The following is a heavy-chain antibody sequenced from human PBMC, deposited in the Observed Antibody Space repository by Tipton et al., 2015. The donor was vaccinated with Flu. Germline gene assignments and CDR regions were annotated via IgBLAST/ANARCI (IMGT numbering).Heavy chain of an antibody. CDR1: GDSIGSRYY. J-gene: IGHJ4*02. D-gene: IGHD2-2*01. Sequence: TLSLTCSVSGDSIGSRYYWGWIRPPPGQGLQWIGNVHRTGSAYYNPSLQSRVTISVDTSKKQFSLQLRSVTAADTAVYYCARDPSLDMPDYFDHWCQGTLVTASS. V-gene: IGHV4-38-2*02. CDR3: ARDPSLDMPDYFDH. CDR2: VHRTGSA.